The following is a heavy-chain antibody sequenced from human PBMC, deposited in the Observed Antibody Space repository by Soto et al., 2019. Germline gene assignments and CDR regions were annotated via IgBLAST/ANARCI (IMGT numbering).Heavy chain of an antibody. J-gene: IGHJ5*02. V-gene: IGHV1-2*02. CDR1: GYTFTGYY. CDR3: ARDPDGLSGWYHWLDP. D-gene: IGHD6-19*01. Sequence: ASVKVSCKASGYTFTGYYIHWVRQAPGQGLEWMGWINPKTGGTHYAQKFQGRVTTTRDTSISTAYMELSSLISDYTAVYYCARDPDGLSGWYHWLDPWG. CDR2: INPKTGGT.